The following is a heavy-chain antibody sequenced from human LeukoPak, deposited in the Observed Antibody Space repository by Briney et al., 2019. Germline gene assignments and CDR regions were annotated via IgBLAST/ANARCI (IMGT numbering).Heavy chain of an antibody. CDR2: INPNSGGT. CDR3: ARDAYSSSWYRGGELEY. D-gene: IGHD6-13*01. CDR1: GYTYTGYF. V-gene: IGHV1-2*04. J-gene: IGHJ4*02. Sequence: GSSVKVSCKASGYTYTGYFRDGVRQAGGGGGEGMGWINPNSGGTNYAQKFQGWVTMTRDTSISTAYMELSRLRSDDTAVYYCARDAYSSSWYRGGELEYWGQGTLLTVSS.